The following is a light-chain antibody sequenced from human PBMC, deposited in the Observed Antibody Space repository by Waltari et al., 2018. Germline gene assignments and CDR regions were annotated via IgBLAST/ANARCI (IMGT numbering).Light chain of an antibody. CDR1: QGLGSY. CDR3: HQRSIWPYT. Sequence: EIVLTQSPATLSLSPGERATLSCRASQGLGSYLSWYQQKPGQPPRLLIYDAATRATGIPARFSGIGSGPDFTFTISSLAPEDFVVYYCHQRSIWPYTFGQGTKLEIK. J-gene: IGKJ2*01. CDR2: DAA. V-gene: IGKV3-11*01.